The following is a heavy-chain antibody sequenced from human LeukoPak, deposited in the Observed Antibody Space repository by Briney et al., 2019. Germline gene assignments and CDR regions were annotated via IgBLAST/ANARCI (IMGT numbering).Heavy chain of an antibody. Sequence: ASVKVSCKASGYTFTGYYMHWVRQAPGQGLEWMGWINPNSGGTNYAQKFQGRVTMTRDTSISTAYMELNSLRSDDTAVYYCAREGAAAEDVNWFDPWGQGTPVTVSS. J-gene: IGHJ5*02. CDR2: INPNSGGT. V-gene: IGHV1-2*02. CDR1: GYTFTGYY. D-gene: IGHD6-25*01. CDR3: AREGAAAEDVNWFDP.